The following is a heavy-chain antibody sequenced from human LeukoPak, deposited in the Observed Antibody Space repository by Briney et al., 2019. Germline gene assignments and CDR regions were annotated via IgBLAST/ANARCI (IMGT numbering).Heavy chain of an antibody. V-gene: IGHV4-61*01. CDR2: IYYSGST. Sequence: PSETLSLTCTVSGGSVSSGSYYWSWIRQPPGKGLEWIGYIYYSGSTNYNPSLKSRVTISVDTSKNQFSLKLSSVTAADTAVYYCARVYCSSTSCYLEDAFDIWGQGTMVTVSS. CDR1: GGSVSSGSYY. D-gene: IGHD2-2*01. CDR3: ARVYCSSTSCYLEDAFDI. J-gene: IGHJ3*02.